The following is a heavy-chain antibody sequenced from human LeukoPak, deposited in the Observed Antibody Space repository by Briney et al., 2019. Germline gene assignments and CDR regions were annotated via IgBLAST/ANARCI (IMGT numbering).Heavy chain of an antibody. Sequence: GASVKVSCKASGGTFSSYAISWVRQAPGQGLEWMGGIIPIFGTANYAQKFQGRVTITADKSTSTAYMELSSLRSEDTAMYYCARSRITMVRERSLPRSAFDIWGQGTMVTVSS. D-gene: IGHD3-10*01. CDR1: GGTFSSYA. J-gene: IGHJ3*02. V-gene: IGHV1-69*06. CDR2: IIPIFGTA. CDR3: ARSRITMVRERSLPRSAFDI.